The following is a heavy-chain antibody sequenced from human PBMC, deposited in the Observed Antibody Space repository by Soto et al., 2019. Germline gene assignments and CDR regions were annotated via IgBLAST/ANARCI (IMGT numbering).Heavy chain of an antibody. CDR2: ISYDGSNK. CDR1: GFTFSSYA. CDR3: ARAEYYYDSSGYYRSPIGYYYGMDV. J-gene: IGHJ6*02. D-gene: IGHD3-22*01. V-gene: IGHV3-30-3*01. Sequence: GGSLRLSCAASGFTFSSYAMHWVRQAPGKGLEWVAVISYDGSNKYYADSVKGRFTISRDNSKNTLYLQMNSLRAEGTAVYYCARAEYYYDSSGYYRSPIGYYYGMDVWGQGTTVTVSS.